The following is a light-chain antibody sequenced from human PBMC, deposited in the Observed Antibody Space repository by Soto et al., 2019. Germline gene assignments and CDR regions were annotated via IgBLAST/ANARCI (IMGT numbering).Light chain of an antibody. J-gene: IGKJ4*01. V-gene: IGKV1-5*03. Sequence: DIQMTQSPSTLSASVGDRVTITCRASQSISSWLAWYQQKPGKAPKLLIYKASILESGVPSRFSGSGSGTEFTLTISSLQPDDFATYYCQQYNSYHLTFGGGTKVEIK. CDR3: QQYNSYHLT. CDR1: QSISSW. CDR2: KAS.